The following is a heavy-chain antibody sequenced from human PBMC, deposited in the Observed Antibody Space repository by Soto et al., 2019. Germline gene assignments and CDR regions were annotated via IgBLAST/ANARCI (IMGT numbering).Heavy chain of an antibody. CDR3: VSQRTTVPTQAYFDY. D-gene: IGHD4-17*01. J-gene: IGHJ4*02. V-gene: IGHV4-39*01. Sequence: SETLSLTCTVSGGSVTNSSYYWGWIRQSPGKGLEWIGSVYYRGRSYSKSSVKSRVTISVDTSKNRFSLSLNSVTASDTAVYLCVSQRTTVPTQAYFDYWGPGALVTSPQ. CDR1: GGSVTNSSYY. CDR2: VYYRGRS.